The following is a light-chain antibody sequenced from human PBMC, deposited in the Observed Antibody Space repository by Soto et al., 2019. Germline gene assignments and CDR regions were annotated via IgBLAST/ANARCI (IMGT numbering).Light chain of an antibody. Sequence: QSLLTQPASVSGSPGQSLTISCTGNHSDIGTYDYVSWYQQHPGRAPRLLIHGVTTRPSGISGRFSASKSGLTASLTISGLQTEDEADYYCSSFTSNRIYVVGPGTKV. V-gene: IGLV2-14*03. J-gene: IGLJ1*01. CDR2: GVT. CDR3: SSFTSNRIYV. CDR1: HSDIGTYDY.